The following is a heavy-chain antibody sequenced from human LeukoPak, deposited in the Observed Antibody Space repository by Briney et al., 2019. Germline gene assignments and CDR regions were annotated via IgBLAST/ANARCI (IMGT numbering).Heavy chain of an antibody. CDR2: INHGGST. Sequence: SETLSLTCAVYGGSFSGYYWSWIRQPPGKGREWIGEINHGGSTNYNPSLKSRVTISVDTSKNQFTLKLSSVTAADTAVYYCARGRVGWFDPWGQGTLVTVSA. CDR1: GGSFSGYY. CDR3: ARGRVGWFDP. J-gene: IGHJ5*02. V-gene: IGHV4-34*01.